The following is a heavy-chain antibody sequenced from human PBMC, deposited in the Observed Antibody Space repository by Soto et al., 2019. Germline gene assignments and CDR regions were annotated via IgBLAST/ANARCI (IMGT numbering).Heavy chain of an antibody. Sequence: SETLSLTCAVHGGSFSGYYWTWIRQAPGKGLEWVGEATHSGGTNYSPSLRSRVTISVDTSRKQFSLRLSSVTAADTAIYYCARGREMVWFGEETFGVDVWGQGTTVTVSS. CDR1: GGSFSGYY. J-gene: IGHJ6*02. V-gene: IGHV4-34*01. CDR3: ARGREMVWFGEETFGVDV. D-gene: IGHD3-10*01. CDR2: ATHSGGT.